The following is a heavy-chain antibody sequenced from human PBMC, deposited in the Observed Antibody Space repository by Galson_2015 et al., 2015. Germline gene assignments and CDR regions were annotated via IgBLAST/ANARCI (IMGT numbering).Heavy chain of an antibody. Sequence: APRLCCAASGFTFSNYDMNRGRPAPGTGLERVSYIGGRSGSTYEEESVKGRFNISRDNGRKSLYLQMNRLRDEDTAVYYRARGQGGSYGYFQPWGQGTLVTVSS. V-gene: IGHV3-48*02. CDR2: IGGRSGST. CDR1: GFTFSNYD. D-gene: IGHD1-26*01. J-gene: IGHJ1*01. CDR3: ARGQGGSYGYFQP.